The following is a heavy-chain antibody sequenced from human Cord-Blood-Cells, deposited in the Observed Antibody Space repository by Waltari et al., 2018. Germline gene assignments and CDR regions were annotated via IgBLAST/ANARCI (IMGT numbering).Heavy chain of an antibody. D-gene: IGHD3-3*01. J-gene: IGHJ6*02. CDR2: ISSSSTI. V-gene: IGHV3-48*01. CDR3: ARDRVTIFGSYYYYGMDV. Sequence: VRQAPGKGLEWVSYISSSSTIYYADSVKGRFTISRDNAKNSLYLQMNSLRAEDTAVYYCARDRVTIFGSYYYYGMDVWGQGTTVTVSS.